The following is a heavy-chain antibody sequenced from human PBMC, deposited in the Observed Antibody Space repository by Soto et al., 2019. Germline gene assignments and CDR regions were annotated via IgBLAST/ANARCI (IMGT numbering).Heavy chain of an antibody. V-gene: IGHV1-46*01. CDR1: GYTFTSYY. CDR2: INPSGGYT. D-gene: IGHD2-15*01. CDR3: FDY. Sequence: ASVKVSCKASGYTFTSYYMNWVRQAPGQGLEWLGIINPSGGYTTYAQSFLGRVPLTDMDPVDTAIYFCAHRRNIELGPLRLFDYWGQGTQVTVS. J-gene: IGHJ4*02.